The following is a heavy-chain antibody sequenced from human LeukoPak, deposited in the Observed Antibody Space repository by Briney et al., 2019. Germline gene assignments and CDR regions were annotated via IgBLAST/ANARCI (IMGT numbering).Heavy chain of an antibody. J-gene: IGHJ5*02. Sequence: PGGSLRLSCAASGFTVSSNYMSWVRQAPGKGLEWVSVIYSGGSTYYADSVKGRFTISRDNSKNTLYLQMNSLRAEDTAVYYCARGARGYDILTGYYQNWFDPWGQGTLVTVSS. D-gene: IGHD3-9*01. CDR2: IYSGGST. V-gene: IGHV3-53*01. CDR1: GFTVSSNY. CDR3: ARGARGYDILTGYYQNWFDP.